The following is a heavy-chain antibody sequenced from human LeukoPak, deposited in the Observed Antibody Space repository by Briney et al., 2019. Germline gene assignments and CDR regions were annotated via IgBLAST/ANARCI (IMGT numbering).Heavy chain of an antibody. CDR2: IKYDGSEK. Sequence: GGSLRLSCAASGFTFSSYWMSWVRQAPGKGLEWVANIKYDGSEKDYVDSVKGRFTISRDNAKNSLYLQMNSLRAEDKALYYCARDIDPAGLFFDYWGQGTLVTVSS. J-gene: IGHJ4*02. CDR1: GFTFSSYW. D-gene: IGHD6-13*01. V-gene: IGHV3-7*01. CDR3: ARDIDPAGLFFDY.